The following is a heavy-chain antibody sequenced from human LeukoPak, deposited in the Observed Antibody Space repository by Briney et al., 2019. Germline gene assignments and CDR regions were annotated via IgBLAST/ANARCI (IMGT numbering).Heavy chain of an antibody. V-gene: IGHV4-59*01. Sequence: SETLSLTCTVSGGSISSYYWSWIRQPPGKGLEWIGYIYYSGSTNYNPSLKSRVTISVDTSKNQFSLKLSSVTAADTAVYYRARGSEYRYGCLDYWGQGTLVTVSS. CDR2: IYYSGST. J-gene: IGHJ4*02. CDR1: GGSISSYY. D-gene: IGHD5-18*01. CDR3: ARGSEYRYGCLDY.